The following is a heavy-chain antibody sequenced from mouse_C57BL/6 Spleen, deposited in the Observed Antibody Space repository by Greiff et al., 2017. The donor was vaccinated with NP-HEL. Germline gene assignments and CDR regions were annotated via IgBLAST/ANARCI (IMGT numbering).Heavy chain of an antibody. CDR2: IDPSDSYT. V-gene: IGHV1-50*01. Sequence: QVQLQQPGAELVKPGASVKLSCKASGYTFTSYWMQWVKQRPGQGLEWIGEIDPSDSYTNYNQKFKGKATLTVDTSSSTAYMQLSSLTSEDSAVYYCARLGGGWGQGTLVTVSA. CDR3: ARLGGG. J-gene: IGHJ3*01. CDR1: GYTFTSYW.